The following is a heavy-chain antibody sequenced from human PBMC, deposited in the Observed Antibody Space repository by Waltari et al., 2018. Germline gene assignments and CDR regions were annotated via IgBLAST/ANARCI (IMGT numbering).Heavy chain of an antibody. D-gene: IGHD6-13*01. V-gene: IGHV4-38-2*02. CDR2: VYHSGNT. CDR3: ARDSRIATPGSHTDY. CDR1: GYSITTGYY. J-gene: IGHJ4*02. Sequence: QVQLQESGPGLMKPSETLSLNCAVSGYSITTGYYWGWIRQPPGKGLEWIGSVYHSGNTYYNPSLKSRVPISVDTSKNQFSLKLTSVTAADTAVYYCARDSRIATPGSHTDYWGQGTLVTVS.